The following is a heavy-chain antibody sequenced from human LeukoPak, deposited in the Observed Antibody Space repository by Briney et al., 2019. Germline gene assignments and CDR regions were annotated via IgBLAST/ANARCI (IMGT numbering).Heavy chain of an antibody. J-gene: IGHJ4*02. CDR3: ARADCSGGTCPRY. CDR1: GYTFTSYG. V-gene: IGHV1-18*01. CDR2: ISVCTGAT. Sequence: ASVKVSCKASGYTFTSYGISWVRQAPGQGLEWMGWISVCTGATNYAPKVHGRVTMTTDTTTSTASMELRSLSSADTAVYYCARADCSGGTCPRYWGQGTLVTVSS. D-gene: IGHD2-15*01.